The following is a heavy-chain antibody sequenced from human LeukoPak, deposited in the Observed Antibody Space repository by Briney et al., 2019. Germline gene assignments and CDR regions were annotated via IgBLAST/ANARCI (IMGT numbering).Heavy chain of an antibody. Sequence: SETLSLTCTVSGYSISSGCYWVWIRQPPGKGLEWIGSIYRSGSTYYNPSLKSRVTISVDTSKNQFSLKLNSVTAADTAVYYCARGGRVDTAMLLPFDPWGQGTLVTVSS. CDR1: GYSISSGCY. D-gene: IGHD5-18*01. V-gene: IGHV4-38-2*02. CDR2: IYRSGST. CDR3: ARGGRVDTAMLLPFDP. J-gene: IGHJ5*02.